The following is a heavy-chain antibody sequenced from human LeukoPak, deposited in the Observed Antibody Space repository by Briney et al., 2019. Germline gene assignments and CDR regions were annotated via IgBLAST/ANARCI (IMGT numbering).Heavy chain of an antibody. CDR3: ARGPLVPAATNWFDP. CDR2: MNPNSGNT. D-gene: IGHD2-2*01. J-gene: IGHJ5*02. CDR1: GYTFTSYD. Sequence: ASVKVSCKASGYTFTSYDINWVRQATGQGLEWMGWMNPNSGNTGYAQKFQGRVTMTRNTSISTAYMELRSLRSDDTAVYYCARGPLVPAATNWFDPWGQGTLVTVSS. V-gene: IGHV1-8*01.